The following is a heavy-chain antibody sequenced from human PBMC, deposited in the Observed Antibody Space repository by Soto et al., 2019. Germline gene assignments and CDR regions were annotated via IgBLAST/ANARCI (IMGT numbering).Heavy chain of an antibody. CDR1: GFTFSSYW. Sequence: GGSLRLSSAASGFTFSSYWMSWVRQAPGKGLEWVANIKQDGSEKYYVDSVKGRFTISRDNAKNSLYLQMNSLRAEDTAVYYCARLPYDFWSGYYIDYWGQGTLVTVSS. J-gene: IGHJ4*02. CDR2: IKQDGSEK. CDR3: ARLPYDFWSGYYIDY. D-gene: IGHD3-3*01. V-gene: IGHV3-7*01.